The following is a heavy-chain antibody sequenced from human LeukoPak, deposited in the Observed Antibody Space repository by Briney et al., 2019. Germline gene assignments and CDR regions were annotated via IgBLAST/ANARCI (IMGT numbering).Heavy chain of an antibody. Sequence: SETLSLTCTVSGGSISRSDYYWGWIRQPPGKGLEWIGSIFYSGSTYYNASLKSRVTISVDTSKNQFSLKMTSVTAADTAVYYCARDLKRRVYYDSSGSDDAFDIWGQGTMVTVSS. D-gene: IGHD3-22*01. CDR3: ARDLKRRVYYDSSGSDDAFDI. V-gene: IGHV4-39*07. CDR2: IFYSGST. J-gene: IGHJ3*02. CDR1: GGSISRSDYY.